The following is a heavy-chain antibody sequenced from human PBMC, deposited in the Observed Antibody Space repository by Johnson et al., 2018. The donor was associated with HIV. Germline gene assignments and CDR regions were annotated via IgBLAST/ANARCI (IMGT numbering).Heavy chain of an antibody. J-gene: IGHJ3*02. D-gene: IGHD1-26*01. CDR1: GFTFSNYG. V-gene: IGHV3-30*03. CDR3: VSREWELHAFDI. Sequence: QVQLVESGGGVVQPGRSLRLSCAASGFTFSNYGMHWVRQAPGKGLEWVAVISYDGSNKYYAESVKGRFTISRDNSKNTLYLQMNSLRAEDTAVYYCVSREWELHAFDIWGQGTMVTVSS. CDR2: ISYDGSNK.